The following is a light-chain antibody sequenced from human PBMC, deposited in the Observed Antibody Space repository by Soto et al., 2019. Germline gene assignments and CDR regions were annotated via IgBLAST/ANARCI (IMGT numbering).Light chain of an antibody. Sequence: DIPMTQSPSSLSASVRDRVTITCRASQSISSYLNWYQQKPGKAPKLLIYAASNLHSGVPSRFSGSGSGTEFTLTITSLQPEDFATYYCQQSYSSPAFTFGPGTKVDVK. J-gene: IGKJ3*01. CDR1: QSISSY. CDR2: AAS. CDR3: QQSYSSPAFT. V-gene: IGKV1-39*01.